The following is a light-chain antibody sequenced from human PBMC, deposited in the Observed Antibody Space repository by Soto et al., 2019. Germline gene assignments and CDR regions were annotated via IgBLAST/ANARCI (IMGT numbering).Light chain of an antibody. Sequence: EIVLTQSPGTLSLSPGERATFSCRASLSVSSSYLAWYQQKPGQAPRLLIYGASSRATGIPDRFSGSGSGTDFTLTISRLEPEDFAVYYCQQYGSSPTTFGQGAKVEIK. CDR2: GAS. V-gene: IGKV3-20*01. J-gene: IGKJ1*01. CDR1: LSVSSSY. CDR3: QQYGSSPTT.